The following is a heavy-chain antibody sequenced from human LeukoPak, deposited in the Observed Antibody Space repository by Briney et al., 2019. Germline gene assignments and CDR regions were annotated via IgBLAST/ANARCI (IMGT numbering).Heavy chain of an antibody. J-gene: IGHJ3*02. CDR3: ARAHCGGDCYSPDAFDI. CDR1: GGSISSGGYY. CDR2: IYYSGST. V-gene: IGHV4-31*03. D-gene: IGHD2-21*02. Sequence: PSETLSLTCTVSGGSISSGGYYWSWIRQHPGKGLEWIGYIYYSGSTYYDPSLKSRVTISVDTSKNQFSLKLSSVTAADTAVYYCARAHCGGDCYSPDAFDIWGQGTTVTVSS.